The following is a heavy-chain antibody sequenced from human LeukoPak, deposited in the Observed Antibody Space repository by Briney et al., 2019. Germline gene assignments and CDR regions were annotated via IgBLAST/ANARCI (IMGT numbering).Heavy chain of an antibody. Sequence: SETLSLTCAVYGGSFSGYYWSRIRQPPGKGLEWIGEINHSGSTNYNPSLKSRVTISVGTSKNQFSLKLSSVTAADTAVYYCARKGTFTYYYGSGSYPFDYWGQGTLVTVSS. D-gene: IGHD3-10*01. J-gene: IGHJ4*02. CDR2: INHSGST. CDR1: GGSFSGYY. CDR3: ARKGTFTYYYGSGSYPFDY. V-gene: IGHV4-34*01.